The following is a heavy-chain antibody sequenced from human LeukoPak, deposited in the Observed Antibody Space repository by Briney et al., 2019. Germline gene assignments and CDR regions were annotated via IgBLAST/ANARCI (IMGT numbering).Heavy chain of an antibody. J-gene: IGHJ4*02. Sequence: PSETLSLTCAVYGGSFSGYYWSWIRQPPGKGLEWIGEINHSGSTNYNPSLKSRVTISVDTSKDQFSLKLSSVTAADTAVYYCARGGDFDWFSIIKPRLYYFDYWGQGTLVTVSS. CDR2: INHSGST. D-gene: IGHD3-9*01. V-gene: IGHV4-34*01. CDR1: GGSFSGYY. CDR3: ARGGDFDWFSIIKPRLYYFDY.